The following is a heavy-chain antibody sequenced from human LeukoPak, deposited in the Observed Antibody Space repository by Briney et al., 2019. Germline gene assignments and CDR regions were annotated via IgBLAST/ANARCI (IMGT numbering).Heavy chain of an antibody. D-gene: IGHD4-17*01. J-gene: IGHJ5*02. CDR2: ISGSGGST. Sequence: PGGSLRLSCAASGFTFSSYAMSWVRQAPGKGLEWVSAISGSGGSTYYADSVKGRFTISRDNSKNMLYLQMNSLRAEDTAVYYCAKSASPMTTVTTGWFDPWGQGTLVTVSS. V-gene: IGHV3-23*01. CDR3: AKSASPMTTVTTGWFDP. CDR1: GFTFSSYA.